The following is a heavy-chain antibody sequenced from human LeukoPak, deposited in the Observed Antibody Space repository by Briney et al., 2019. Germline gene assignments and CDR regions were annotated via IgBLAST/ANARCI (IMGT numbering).Heavy chain of an antibody. CDR1: GGSISSGDYY. J-gene: IGHJ4*02. CDR2: IYYSGST. V-gene: IGHV4-30-4*01. Sequence: SETLSLTCTVSGGSISSGDYYWSWIRQPPGKGLEWIGYIYYSGSTYYNPSLKSRVTISVDTSKNQFSLKLNSVTAADTAVYYCARLDVERRLDYWGQGTLVTVSS. CDR3: ARLDVERRLDY. D-gene: IGHD1-1*01.